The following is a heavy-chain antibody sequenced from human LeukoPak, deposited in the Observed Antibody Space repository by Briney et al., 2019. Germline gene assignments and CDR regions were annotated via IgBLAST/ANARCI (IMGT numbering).Heavy chain of an antibody. Sequence: GGSLRLSCAASGFTFSSYAMSWVRQAPGKGLEWVSAISSSSSYIYYADSVKGRFTISRDNARNSLYLQMNSLRAEDTAMYYCEWFGDRRGNYLDYWGQGTLVTVSS. D-gene: IGHD3-10*01. CDR2: ISSSSSYI. V-gene: IGHV3-21*01. CDR1: GFTFSSYA. CDR3: EWFGDRRGNYLDY. J-gene: IGHJ4*02.